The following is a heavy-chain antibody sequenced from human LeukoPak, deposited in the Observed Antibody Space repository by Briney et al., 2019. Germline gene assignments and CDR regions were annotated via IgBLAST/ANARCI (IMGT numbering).Heavy chain of an antibody. Sequence: GGSLRLSCAASGFTLSTYAMHWVRQAPGKGLEWVAVITYDGTDAYYADSVKGRFTISRDTSKNSLYLQMNSLRAEDTAVFYCARIRGGPIDYWGQGTLVTVSS. V-gene: IGHV3-30-3*01. CDR3: ARIRGGPIDY. J-gene: IGHJ4*02. CDR1: GFTLSTYA. CDR2: ITYDGTDA. D-gene: IGHD3-16*01.